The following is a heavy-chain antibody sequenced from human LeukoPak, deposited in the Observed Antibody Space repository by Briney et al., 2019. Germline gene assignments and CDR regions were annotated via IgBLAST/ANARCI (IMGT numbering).Heavy chain of an antibody. CDR2: IYYSGST. D-gene: IGHD2-8*01. Sequence: SETLSLTCTVSGGSISSHYWSWIRQPPGKGLEWIGYIYYSGSTNYNPSLKSRVTISVDTSKNKFSLKLSSVTAADTAVYYCARGLLGYCTNGVCYTTPSFDYWGQGTLVTVSS. V-gene: IGHV4-59*11. CDR1: GGSISSHY. CDR3: ARGLLGYCTNGVCYTTPSFDY. J-gene: IGHJ4*02.